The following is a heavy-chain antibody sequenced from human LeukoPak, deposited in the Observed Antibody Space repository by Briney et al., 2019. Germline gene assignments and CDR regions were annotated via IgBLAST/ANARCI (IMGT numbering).Heavy chain of an antibody. CDR1: GFTFSSYS. CDR3: ARDHSDYSYRRYFDY. J-gene: IGHJ4*02. CDR2: ITGSGGSA. V-gene: IGHV3-23*01. D-gene: IGHD4-11*01. Sequence: PGGSLRLSCAASGFTFSSYSMSWVRQAPGKGLEWVSTITGSGGSAFYADSVKGRFTISRDNSKNTLYLQVNSLRAEDTAVYYCARDHSDYSYRRYFDYWGQGTLVTVSS.